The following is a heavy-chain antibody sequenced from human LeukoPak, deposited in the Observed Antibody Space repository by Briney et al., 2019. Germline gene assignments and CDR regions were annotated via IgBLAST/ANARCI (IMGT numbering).Heavy chain of an antibody. V-gene: IGHV5-51*01. J-gene: IGHJ4*02. CDR2: IYPGDSDT. D-gene: IGHD2-2*01. CDR1: GYSFTSYW. CDR3: ARHGPEIVVVPASIPLDY. Sequence: GESLKISCKGSGYSFTSYWIGWVRQMPGKGLEWMGIIYPGDSDTRYSPSFQGQVTISVDTSISTTYLQWSSLKPSDTAVYFCARHGPEIVVVPASIPLDYWGQGTLVTVSS.